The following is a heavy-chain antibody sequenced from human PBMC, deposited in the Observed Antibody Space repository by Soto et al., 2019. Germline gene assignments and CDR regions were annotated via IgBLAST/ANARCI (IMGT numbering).Heavy chain of an antibody. D-gene: IGHD3-10*01. Sequence: SETLSLTCPVSGGTISSGGYYWSWLRQHPGKGLEWIGYIYYSGSTYYNPSLNSRVTISVDTSKNQFSLKLSSVTAADTAVYYCARATARGSGSYNYFDYWGQGTLVTVSS. V-gene: IGHV4-31*03. CDR1: GGTISSGGYY. J-gene: IGHJ4*02. CDR2: IYYSGST. CDR3: ARATARGSGSYNYFDY.